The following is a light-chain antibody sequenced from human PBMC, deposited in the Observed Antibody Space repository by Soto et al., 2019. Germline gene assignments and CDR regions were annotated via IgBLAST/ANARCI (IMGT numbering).Light chain of an antibody. J-gene: IGKJ2*01. CDR3: QQYGSSPYT. CDR2: GAG. V-gene: IGKV3-20*01. CDR1: QSVRSNF. Sequence: EIVLTQSPYTLSFSPWERSTLSFMASQSVRSNFLAWYQQRPGQSPRLLIYGAGSRATGIPERISGSGSETDFTLTIYRLEPEDFAVYYCQQYGSSPYTFGQGTKVDIK.